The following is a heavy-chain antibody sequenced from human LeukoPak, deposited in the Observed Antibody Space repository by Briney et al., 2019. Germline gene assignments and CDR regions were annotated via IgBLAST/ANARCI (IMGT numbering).Heavy chain of an antibody. Sequence: GGSLRLSCAASGFTFSSCWMNWVRQAPGKGLVWVSRINSDGSSTSYADSVKGRFTISRDNAKNTLYLQMNSLRAEDTAVYYCARPLRFLEWLVFDPWGQGTLVTVSS. CDR2: INSDGSST. CDR1: GFTFSSCW. J-gene: IGHJ5*02. V-gene: IGHV3-74*01. CDR3: ARPLRFLEWLVFDP. D-gene: IGHD3-3*01.